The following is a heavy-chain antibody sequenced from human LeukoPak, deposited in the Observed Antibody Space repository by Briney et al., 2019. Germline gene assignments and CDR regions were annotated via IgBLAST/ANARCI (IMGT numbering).Heavy chain of an antibody. CDR1: GYTFTSYG. J-gene: IGHJ6*03. CDR3: ARAPMDIVATISRYYYYMDV. Sequence: ASVKVSCKASGYTFTSYGISWVRQAPGQGLEWMGIINPSGGSTSYAQKFQGRVTMTRDTSTSTVYMELSSLRSEDTAVYYCARAPMDIVATISRYYYYMDVWGKGTTVTISS. V-gene: IGHV1-46*01. D-gene: IGHD5-12*01. CDR2: INPSGGST.